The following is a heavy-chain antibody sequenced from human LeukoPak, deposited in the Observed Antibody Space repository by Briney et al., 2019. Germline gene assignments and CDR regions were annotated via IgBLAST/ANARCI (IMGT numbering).Heavy chain of an antibody. V-gene: IGHV3-33*01. CDR3: ARDGSSGWYWVDY. D-gene: IGHD6-19*01. CDR2: IWYDGSNK. CDR1: GFTFSSYG. J-gene: IGHJ4*02. Sequence: GGSLRLSCAASGFTFSSYGMHWARQAPGKGLEWVAVIWYDGSNKYYADSVKGRFTISRDNSKNTLYLQMNSLRAEDTAVCYCARDGSSGWYWVDYWGQGTLVTVSS.